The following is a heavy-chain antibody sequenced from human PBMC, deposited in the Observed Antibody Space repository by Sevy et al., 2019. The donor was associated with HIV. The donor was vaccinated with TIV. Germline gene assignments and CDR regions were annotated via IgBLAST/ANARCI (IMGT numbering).Heavy chain of an antibody. J-gene: IGHJ4*02. CDR3: ASYYYDSRAAIDY. CDR2: ISSSGSTI. CDR1: GFTFSDYY. V-gene: IGHV3-11*01. Sequence: GGSLRLSCAATGFTFSDYYVSWIRQAPGKGLEWVSYISSSGSTIYYADSVKGRFTISRDNAKNSLYLQMNSLRAEDTAVYYCASYYYDSRAAIDYWGQGTLVTVSS. D-gene: IGHD3-22*01.